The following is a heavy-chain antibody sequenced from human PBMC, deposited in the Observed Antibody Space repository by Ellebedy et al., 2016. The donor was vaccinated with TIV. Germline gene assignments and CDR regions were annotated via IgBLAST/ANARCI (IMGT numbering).Heavy chain of an antibody. CDR2: IYSSGTT. D-gene: IGHD2-2*01. J-gene: IGHJ3*02. CDR1: GGPINTRY. V-gene: IGHV4-4*07. Sequence: PPETLSLTCTVSGGPINTRYWSWIRQVAGKGLEWTGRIYSSGTTNYNPSLNSRVTMSVDTSKNQFSLRLTSVTAADTAIYYCARWFDASDNDAFDIWGQGRVVIVSS. CDR3: ARWFDASDNDAFDI.